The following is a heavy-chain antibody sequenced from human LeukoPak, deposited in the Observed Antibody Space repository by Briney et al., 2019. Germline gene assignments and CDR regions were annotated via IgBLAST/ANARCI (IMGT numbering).Heavy chain of an antibody. CDR3: ARQISDYYYYYMDV. D-gene: IGHD6-19*01. CDR1: GGSISSRNYY. J-gene: IGHJ6*03. V-gene: IGHV4-39*01. Sequence: SETLSLTCTVSGGSISSRNYYWGWVRRSPGRGLEWVGRIYYTETTYYNPSLESRVTISVDASKNQFSLKLRSVTAADTAQYYCARQISDYYYYYMDVWGTGTTVTVSS. CDR2: IYYTETT.